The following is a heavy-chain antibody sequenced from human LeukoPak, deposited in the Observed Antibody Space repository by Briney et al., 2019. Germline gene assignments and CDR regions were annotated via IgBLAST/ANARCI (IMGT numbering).Heavy chain of an antibody. V-gene: IGHV3-7*01. CDR1: GFSFSTYW. J-gene: IGHJ4*02. CDR3: ARGASWYDY. D-gene: IGHD6-13*01. Sequence: SGGSLRLSCAASGFSFSTYWMSWVRQAPGKGLEWVAGIKKDGSEKWYVDSVEGRFTITRDNAKNSLYLQMNSLRAEDTGVFYCARGASWYDYWGQGTLVTVSS. CDR2: IKKDGSEK.